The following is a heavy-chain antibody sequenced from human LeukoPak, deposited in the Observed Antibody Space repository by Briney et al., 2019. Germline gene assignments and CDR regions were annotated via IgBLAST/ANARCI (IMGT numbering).Heavy chain of an antibody. Sequence: GSSLTLSCAASGFTFDDYAMHWLRQAPGKGLEWVSGISWNSGNIGYAVSVEGRFTICRDNAKNSLYLQMNSLRAEDTALYYCAKDGGKYYDILTGYYKFGAAYYFDYWGQGTLVTVSS. V-gene: IGHV3-9*01. CDR2: ISWNSGNI. D-gene: IGHD3-9*01. J-gene: IGHJ4*02. CDR1: GFTFDDYA. CDR3: AKDGGKYYDILTGYYKFGAAYYFDY.